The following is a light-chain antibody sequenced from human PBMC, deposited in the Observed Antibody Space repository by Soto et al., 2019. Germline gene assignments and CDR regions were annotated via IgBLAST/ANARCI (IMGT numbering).Light chain of an antibody. V-gene: IGKV3-20*01. J-gene: IGKJ5*01. Sequence: EIVLTQSPGTLSLSPGERATLSCRASQSLSGGYLAWFQQKPGQTPRLLIYSASNRATGIPDRFSGSGSGTDFTLTISSLEPEDFVVYYCQQYGSLPITFGQGTRLEIK. CDR3: QQYGSLPIT. CDR2: SAS. CDR1: QSLSGGY.